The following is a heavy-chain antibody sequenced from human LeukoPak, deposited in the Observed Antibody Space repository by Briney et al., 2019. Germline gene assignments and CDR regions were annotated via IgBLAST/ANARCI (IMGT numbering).Heavy chain of an antibody. J-gene: IGHJ4*02. Sequence: SETLSLTCTVSGDSISSYYWSWIRQPPGKGLEWIGYIYSSGSTNYRPSPKSRLTISVDMSKSQFSLKLSSVTAADTAVYYCARQLSGSSGLDYWGQGTLVTVSS. CDR3: ARQLSGSSGLDY. D-gene: IGHD6-19*01. CDR1: GDSISSYY. CDR2: IYSSGST. V-gene: IGHV4-59*08.